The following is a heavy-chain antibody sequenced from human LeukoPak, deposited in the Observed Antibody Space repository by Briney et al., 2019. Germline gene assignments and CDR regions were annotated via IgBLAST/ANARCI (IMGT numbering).Heavy chain of an antibody. CDR1: GFTFSSYS. CDR3: ARVSPSSGYSSSWYAVGKYYFDY. Sequence: GGSLRLSCAASGFTFSSYSMNWVRQAPGKGLEWVSSISSGSSYIYYADSVKGRFTISRDNAKNSLYLQMNSLRAEDTAVYYCARVSPSSGYSSSWYAVGKYYFDYWGQGTLVTVSS. CDR2: ISSGSSYI. J-gene: IGHJ4*02. D-gene: IGHD6-13*01. V-gene: IGHV3-21*01.